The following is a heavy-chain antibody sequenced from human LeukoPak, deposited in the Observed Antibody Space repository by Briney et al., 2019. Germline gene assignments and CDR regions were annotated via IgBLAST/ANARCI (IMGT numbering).Heavy chain of an antibody. J-gene: IGHJ5*02. Sequence: GGSLRLSCAASGFTFRNYWMHWVRQAPGKEPVWVSNIKGDGSTTNYADSVKGRFTISRDNAKNTLYLQMNSPRAEDTAVYYCASGISKGSTWGQGILVTVSS. CDR1: GFTFRNYW. V-gene: IGHV3-74*01. CDR2: IKGDGSTT. D-gene: IGHD3-3*01. CDR3: ASGISKGST.